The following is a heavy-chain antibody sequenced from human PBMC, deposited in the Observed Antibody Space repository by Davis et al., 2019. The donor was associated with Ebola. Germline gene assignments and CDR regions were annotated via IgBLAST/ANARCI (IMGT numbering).Heavy chain of an antibody. CDR2: INAGNGNT. CDR3: ARDGPLELDYFDY. CDR1: GYTFTSYA. D-gene: IGHD1-7*01. V-gene: IGHV1-3*01. J-gene: IGHJ4*02. Sequence: ASVKVSCKASGYTFTSYAMHWVRQAPGQRLEWMGWINAGNGNTKYSQKFQGRVTITRDTSASTAYMELSSLRSEDTAVYYCARDGPLELDYFDYWGQGTLVTVSS.